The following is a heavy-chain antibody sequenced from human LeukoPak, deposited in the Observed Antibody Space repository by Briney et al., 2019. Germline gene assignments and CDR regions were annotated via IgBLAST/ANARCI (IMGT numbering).Heavy chain of an antibody. CDR1: GGSISSSSYH. D-gene: IGHD3-22*01. J-gene: IGHJ4*02. CDR2: IYYSGST. Sequence: SETLSLTCTVSGGSISSSSYHWGWIRQPPGKGLEWIGSIYYSGSTYYNPSLKSRVTISVDTSKNQFSLKLSSVTAADTAVYYCARDRTPRYYYDSSGSRGFDYWGQGTLVTVSS. V-gene: IGHV4-39*07. CDR3: ARDRTPRYYYDSSGSRGFDY.